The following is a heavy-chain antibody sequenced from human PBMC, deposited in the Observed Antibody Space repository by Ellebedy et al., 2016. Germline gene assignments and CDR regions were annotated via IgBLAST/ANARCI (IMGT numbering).Heavy chain of an antibody. CDR3: AKAVLELHAFDI. V-gene: IGHV3-74*01. D-gene: IGHD2-8*02. CDR2: IKSDGSRT. Sequence: GESLKISXAASRFTFSNYWMHWVRQAPGKGLVWVSRIKSDGSRTDYADSVKGRFTISRDNSKRTLSLQMNSLRAEDTAVYYCAKAVLELHAFDIWGQGTLVTVSS. CDR1: RFTFSNYW. J-gene: IGHJ3*02.